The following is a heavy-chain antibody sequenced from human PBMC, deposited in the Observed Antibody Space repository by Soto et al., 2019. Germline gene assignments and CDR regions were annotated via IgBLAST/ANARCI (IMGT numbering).Heavy chain of an antibody. V-gene: IGHV1-69*12. Sequence: QVQLVQAGAEVKKTGSSVKVSCKASGGTFSSYAISWVRQAPGQGREWMGGRIPLFGTANYAQKFQGRVTITADESTSTAYMELSSLRSEDTAVSYCARDPQNYDILTGSVYYYYGMDVWGQGTTVTVSS. D-gene: IGHD3-9*01. CDR3: ARDPQNYDILTGSVYYYYGMDV. CDR2: RIPLFGTA. CDR1: GGTFSSYA. J-gene: IGHJ6*02.